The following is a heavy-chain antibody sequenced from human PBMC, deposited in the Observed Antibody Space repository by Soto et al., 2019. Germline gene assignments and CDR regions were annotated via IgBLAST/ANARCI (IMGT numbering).Heavy chain of an antibody. CDR1: GYTFTGYY. V-gene: IGHV1-2*04. CDR2: INPNSGGT. CDR3: ARDTRGDEAPMDY. J-gene: IGHJ4*02. D-gene: IGHD3-10*01. Sequence: ASVKVSCKASGYTFTGYYMHWVRQAPGQGLEWMGWINPNSGGTNYAQKFQGWVTMTRDTSISTAYMELSRLRSDDTAVYYCARDTRGDEAPMDYWGQGTLVTVSS.